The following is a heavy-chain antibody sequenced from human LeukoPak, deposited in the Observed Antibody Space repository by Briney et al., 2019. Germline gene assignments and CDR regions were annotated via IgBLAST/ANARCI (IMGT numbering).Heavy chain of an antibody. CDR3: AVGSHDY. D-gene: IGHD3-10*01. CDR1: GFTFRSCG. CDR2: ISYDGSNK. V-gene: IGHV3-30*03. J-gene: IGHJ4*02. Sequence: GSLRLSCAASGFTFRSCGMHWVRQAPGKGLEWVAVISYDGSNKYYADSVKGRFTISRDNSKNTLYLQMNSLRAEDTAVYFCAVGSHDYWGQGTLVTVSS.